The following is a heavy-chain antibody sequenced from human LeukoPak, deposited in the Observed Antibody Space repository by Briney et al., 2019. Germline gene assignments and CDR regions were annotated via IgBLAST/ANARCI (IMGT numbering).Heavy chain of an antibody. V-gene: IGHV1-69*04. CDR2: IIPILGIA. Sequence: SVKVSCKASGGTFSSYAISWVRQAPGQGLEWMGRIIPILGIANYAQKFQGRVTITADEFTSTAYMELSSLRSEDTAVYYCASGKRDYGDPMEPSGAFDMWGQGTMVTVSS. CDR1: GGTFSSYA. CDR3: ASGKRDYGDPMEPSGAFDM. J-gene: IGHJ3*02. D-gene: IGHD4-17*01.